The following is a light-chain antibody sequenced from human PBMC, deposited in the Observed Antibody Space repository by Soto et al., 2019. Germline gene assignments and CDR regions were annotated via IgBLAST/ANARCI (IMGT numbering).Light chain of an antibody. J-gene: IGLJ1*01. Sequence: QSALTQPPSESGSPGQTVAISCTGTSSDVGAYNYVSWYQQHPGKAPKLMIYDVIQRPSGVPARFSGSKSGNTASLTVSGLQPEDEADYYCCSYTTSSTYVFGTGTKLTVL. CDR2: DVI. CDR3: CSYTTSSTYV. V-gene: IGLV2-8*01. CDR1: SSDVGAYNY.